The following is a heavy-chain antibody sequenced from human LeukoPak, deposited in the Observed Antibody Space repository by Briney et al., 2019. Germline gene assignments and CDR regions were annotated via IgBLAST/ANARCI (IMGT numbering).Heavy chain of an antibody. CDR1: GFTFSSYA. J-gene: IGHJ3*02. CDR3: ARTYPDLHAFDI. D-gene: IGHD1-14*01. CDR2: ISYDGSNK. Sequence: GRSLRLSCAASGFTFSSYAMHWVRQAPGKGLEWVAVISYDGSNKYYADSVKGRFTISRDNSKNTLYLQMNSLRAKDTAVYYCARTYPDLHAFDIWGQGTMVTVSS. V-gene: IGHV3-30*04.